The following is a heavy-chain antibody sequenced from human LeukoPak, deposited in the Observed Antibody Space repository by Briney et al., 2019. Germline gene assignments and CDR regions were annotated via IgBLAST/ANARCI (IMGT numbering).Heavy chain of an antibody. J-gene: IGHJ4*02. V-gene: IGHV3-23*01. CDR1: GFTFSSCA. Sequence: PGGSLRLSCAASGFTFSSCALSWVRQAPGKGLEWVSAISGSGGSTYYADSVKGRFTISRDNSKNTLYLQMNSLRAEDTAVYYCAKDEMRAKSPRGPEAAGNEWYWGQGTLVTVSS. CDR2: ISGSGGST. D-gene: IGHD6-13*01. CDR3: AKDEMRAKSPRGPEAAGNEWY.